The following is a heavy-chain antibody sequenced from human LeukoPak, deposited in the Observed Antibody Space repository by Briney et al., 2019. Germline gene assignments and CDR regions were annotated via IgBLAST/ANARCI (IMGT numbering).Heavy chain of an antibody. CDR1: GFTFTDYW. J-gene: IGHJ4*02. CDR3: ARVGTWELQRVFDY. D-gene: IGHD1-26*01. CDR2: IHKAGTES. V-gene: IGHV3-7*01. Sequence: GGSLRLSCAASGFTFTDYWMTWVRQVPGKGLEWVANIHKAGTESYYVDSVKGRFAISRDNAKNPLYLQLSSLRVDDTAVYYCARVGTWELQRVFDYWGRETLVTVSS.